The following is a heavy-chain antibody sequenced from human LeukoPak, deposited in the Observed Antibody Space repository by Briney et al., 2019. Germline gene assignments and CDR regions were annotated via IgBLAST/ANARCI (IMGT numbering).Heavy chain of an antibody. J-gene: IGHJ4*02. D-gene: IGHD6-13*01. Sequence: QTLSLTCAISGDSVSSNSAAWNWIRQSPSRGLEWLGRTYYRSKWYNDYAVSVKSRITINPDTSKNQFSLQLNSVTPEDTAVYYCARVGIAAAGTVYLFDYWGQGTLVTVSS. V-gene: IGHV6-1*01. CDR3: ARVGIAAAGTVYLFDY. CDR1: GDSVSSNSAA. CDR2: TYYRSKWYN.